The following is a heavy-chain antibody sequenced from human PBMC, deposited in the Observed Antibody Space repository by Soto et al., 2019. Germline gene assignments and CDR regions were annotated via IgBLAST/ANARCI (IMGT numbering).Heavy chain of an antibody. CDR2: INHSGST. V-gene: IGHV4-34*01. J-gene: IGHJ6*04. CDR3: ASPSDCSGGSCYGPDV. Sequence: PSETLSLTCAVYGGSFSGYYWSGIRQPPGKGLEWIGEINHSGSTNYNPSLKSRVTISVDTSKNQFSLKLSSVTAADTAVYYCASPSDCSGGSCYGPDVWGKGTTVT. D-gene: IGHD2-15*01. CDR1: GGSFSGYY.